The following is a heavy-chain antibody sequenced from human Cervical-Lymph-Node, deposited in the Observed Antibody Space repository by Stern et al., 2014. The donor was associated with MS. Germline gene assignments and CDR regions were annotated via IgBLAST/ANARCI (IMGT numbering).Heavy chain of an antibody. V-gene: IGHV3-33*01. CDR3: ASKTYYDRWSGFYHDAFDI. Sequence: VQLVESGGGVVQPGGSLRLSCVASGITFGDYGMHWVRQAPGKGLEGVAVIWSDGSNKHYADSVKGRFTISRDNSENTLYLQMNSLRAEDTAVYFCASKTYYDRWSGFYHDAFDIWGQGTMVTVSS. J-gene: IGHJ3*02. CDR1: GITFGDYG. D-gene: IGHD3-3*01. CDR2: IWSDGSNK.